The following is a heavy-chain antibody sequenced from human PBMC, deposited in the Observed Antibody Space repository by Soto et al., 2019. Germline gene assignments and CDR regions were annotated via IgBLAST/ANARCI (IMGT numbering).Heavy chain of an antibody. J-gene: IGHJ5*02. Sequence: TSETLSLTCTVSGGSISSYYWSWIRQPPGKGLEWIGYIYYSGSTYYNPSLKSRVTISVDTSKNQFSLKLSSVTAADTAVYYCARERPDGARLDPWGQGTLVTV. CDR1: GGSISSYY. CDR2: IYYSGST. V-gene: IGHV4-59*12. CDR3: ARERPDGARLDP. D-gene: IGHD6-6*01.